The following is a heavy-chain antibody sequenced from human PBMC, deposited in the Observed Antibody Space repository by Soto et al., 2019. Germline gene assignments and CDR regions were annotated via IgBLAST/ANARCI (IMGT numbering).Heavy chain of an antibody. Sequence: SLTCDVSVEPMTGGYYWGWIRQSPGKGLEWIGSIYYGGTTYYNPSPRSRLAISIDTSKNQFSLRLSSVTAADTALYYCARGWYYFDFWGQGTLVTVSS. D-gene: IGHD2-15*01. J-gene: IGHJ4*02. CDR2: IYYGGTT. CDR1: VEPMTGGYY. CDR3: ARGWYYFDF. V-gene: IGHV4-38-2*01.